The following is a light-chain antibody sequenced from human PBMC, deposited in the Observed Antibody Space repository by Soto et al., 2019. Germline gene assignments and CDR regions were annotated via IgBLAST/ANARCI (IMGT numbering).Light chain of an antibody. J-gene: IGLJ2*01. CDR1: SSNIGAGYD. CDR3: QSYGSSLSVV. Sequence: QSVLTQPPSVSGAPGQRVTISCTGSSSNIGAGYDVHWYQQLPGTAPKLLIYGNSNRPSGVPDRFSGSKSGTSASLAITGLQAGDEADYYCQSYGSSLSVVFGGGTKLTVL. CDR2: GNS. V-gene: IGLV1-40*01.